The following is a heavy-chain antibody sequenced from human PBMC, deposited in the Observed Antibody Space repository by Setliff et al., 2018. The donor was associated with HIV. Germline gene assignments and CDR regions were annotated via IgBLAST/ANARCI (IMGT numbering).Heavy chain of an antibody. J-gene: IGHJ2*01. Sequence: SETLSLTCTVSGYSISSSSYYWDWIRQPPGKGLEWIGSIYYSGSTYYNSSLKSRVTISVDTSKNQFSLKLSSVTAADTAVYYCARDFRIGWAVQDYWYFDLWGRGTLVTVSS. D-gene: IGHD1-26*01. CDR3: ARDFRIGWAVQDYWYFDL. CDR2: IYYSGST. V-gene: IGHV4-39*07. CDR1: GYSISSSSYY.